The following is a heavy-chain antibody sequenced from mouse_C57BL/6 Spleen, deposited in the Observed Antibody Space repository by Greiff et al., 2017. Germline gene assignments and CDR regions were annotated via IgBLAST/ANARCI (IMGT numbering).Heavy chain of an antibody. V-gene: IGHV5-17*01. D-gene: IGHD1-2*01. J-gene: IGHJ3*01. CDR2: ISSGSSTI. Sequence: EVMLVESGGGLVKPGGSLKLSCAASGFTFSDYGMHWVRQAPEKGLEWVAYISSGSSTIYYADTVKGRFTISRDNAKNTLFLQMTSLRSEDTAMYYCARRVTTASRGFAYWGQGTLVTVSA. CDR1: GFTFSDYG. CDR3: ARRVTTASRGFAY.